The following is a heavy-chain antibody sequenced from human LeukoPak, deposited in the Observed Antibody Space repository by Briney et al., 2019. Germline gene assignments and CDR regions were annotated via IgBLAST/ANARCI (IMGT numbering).Heavy chain of an antibody. CDR2: INPNSGGT. CDR3: AREGRQWLVRGDWLDP. D-gene: IGHD6-19*01. Sequence: ASVKVSCKASGYTFTGYYMHWVRQAPGQGLEWMGWINPNSGGTNYAQKFQGRVTMTRDTSISTAYMELSRLRSDDTAVYYCAREGRQWLVRGDWLDPWGQGTLVTVSS. CDR1: GYTFTGYY. V-gene: IGHV1-2*02. J-gene: IGHJ5*02.